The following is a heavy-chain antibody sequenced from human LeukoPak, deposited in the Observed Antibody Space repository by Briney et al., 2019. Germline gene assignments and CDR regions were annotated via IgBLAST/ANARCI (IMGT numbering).Heavy chain of an antibody. CDR3: ARHSNYYDSSGYPRWFDP. CDR1: GGSISSSSYY. J-gene: IGHJ5*02. D-gene: IGHD3-22*01. CDR2: IYYSGST. Sequence: NPSETLSLTCTVSGGSISSSSYYWGWIRQPPGKGLEWIGSIYYSGSTYYNPSLKSRVTISVDTSKNQFSLKLSSVTAADTAVYYCARHSNYYDSSGYPRWFDPWGQGTLVTVSS. V-gene: IGHV4-39*01.